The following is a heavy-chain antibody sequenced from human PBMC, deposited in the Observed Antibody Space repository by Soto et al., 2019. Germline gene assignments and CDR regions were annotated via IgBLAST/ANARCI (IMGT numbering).Heavy chain of an antibody. CDR3: ARDTPTVNHYYYGMDV. J-gene: IGHJ6*02. CDR2: IYYSGST. V-gene: IGHV4-31*03. Sequence: SETLSLTCTVSGGSISSGGYYWSWIRQHPGKGLEWIGYIYYSGSTYYNPSLKSRVTISVDTSKKQFSLKLSSMTAADTAVYYCARDTPTVNHYYYGMDVWGQGTTVTVSS. CDR1: GGSISSGGYY. D-gene: IGHD4-17*01.